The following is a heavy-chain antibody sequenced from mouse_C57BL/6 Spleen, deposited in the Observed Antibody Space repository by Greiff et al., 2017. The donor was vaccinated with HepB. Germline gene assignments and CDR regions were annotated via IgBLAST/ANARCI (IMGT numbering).Heavy chain of an antibody. D-gene: IGHD2-1*01. CDR1: GYAFTNYL. Sequence: QVQLQQSGAELVRPGTSVKVSCKASGYAFTNYLIEWVKQRPGQGLEWIGVINPGSGGTNYNEKFKGKATLTVDKSSSTAYMQLSSLTSEDSAVYFCARSGYYGNYVGYWGQGTTLTVSS. CDR3: ARSGYYGNYVGY. J-gene: IGHJ2*01. V-gene: IGHV1-54*01. CDR2: INPGSGGT.